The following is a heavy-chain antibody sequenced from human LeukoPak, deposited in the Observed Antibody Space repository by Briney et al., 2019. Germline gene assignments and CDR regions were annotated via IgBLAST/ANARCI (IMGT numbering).Heavy chain of an antibody. CDR1: GGLISISTYY. Sequence: SETLSLTCTVSGGLISISTYYWGWIRQPPGKGLEWIGSIYYSGTTHYNPSLKSRVTIAVDTSKNQFSLKLISVTAADTAVYYCAREKNYDLLTGYYSLGFDYWGQGTLVPVSS. CDR3: AREKNYDLLTGYYSLGFDY. J-gene: IGHJ4*02. CDR2: IYYSGTT. D-gene: IGHD3-9*01. V-gene: IGHV4-39*07.